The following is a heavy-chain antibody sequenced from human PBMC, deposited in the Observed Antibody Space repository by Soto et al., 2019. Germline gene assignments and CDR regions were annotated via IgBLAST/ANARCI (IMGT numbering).Heavy chain of an antibody. J-gene: IGHJ6*02. V-gene: IGHV1-46*01. CDR2: INPSGGST. D-gene: IGHD2-8*01. Sequence: ASVKVSCKASGYTFTSYYMHWVRQAPGQWLEWMGIINPSGGSTSYAQKFQGRVTMTRDTSTSTVYMELSSLRSEDTAVYYCARDHCTNGVCYVSGYGMDVWGQGTTVTVSS. CDR3: ARDHCTNGVCYVSGYGMDV. CDR1: GYTFTSYY.